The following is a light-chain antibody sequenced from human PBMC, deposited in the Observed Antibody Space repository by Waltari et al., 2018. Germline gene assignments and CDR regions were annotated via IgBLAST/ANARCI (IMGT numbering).Light chain of an antibody. CDR1: TPNIGSNT. Sequence: QSVLTQPPSASGTPGQRVTISCSGSTPNIGSNTVTWYQQVPGTAPKLLIYTNNQRPSGVPDRFSGSKSGTSASLAISGLQSEDEADYYCAAWDDSLKGYVFGPGTKVTVL. CDR2: TNN. J-gene: IGLJ1*01. V-gene: IGLV1-44*01. CDR3: AAWDDSLKGYV.